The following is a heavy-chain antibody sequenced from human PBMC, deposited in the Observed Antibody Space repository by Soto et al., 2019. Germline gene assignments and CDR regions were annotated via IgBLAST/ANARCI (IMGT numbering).Heavy chain of an antibody. D-gene: IGHD3-10*01. J-gene: IGHJ6*02. CDR1: GGSISSGGYD. V-gene: IGHV4-31*03. Sequence: QVQLQESGPGLVKPSQTLSLTCTVSGGSISSGGYDWSWIRQHPGKGLEWIGYIYYSGSTYYNPSLKSRVTISVDTSKNQFSLKLSSVTAADTPVYYCARELRFGEDYYGMDVWGQGTTVTVSS. CDR3: ARELRFGEDYYGMDV. CDR2: IYYSGST.